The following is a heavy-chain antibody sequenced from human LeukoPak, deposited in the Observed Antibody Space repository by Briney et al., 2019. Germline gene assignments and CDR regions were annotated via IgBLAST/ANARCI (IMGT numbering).Heavy chain of an antibody. CDR3: AKSASSYCSSTSCLKYYFGY. D-gene: IGHD2-2*01. J-gene: IGHJ4*02. Sequence: GRSLRLSCAASGFTFSSYGIHWVRQAPGKGLEWVAVISYDGSNKYYVDSVKGRFTISRDNSKNTLYLQMNSLRAEDTAVYYCAKSASSYCSSTSCLKYYFGYWGQGTLVTVSS. CDR2: ISYDGSNK. V-gene: IGHV3-30*18. CDR1: GFTFSSYG.